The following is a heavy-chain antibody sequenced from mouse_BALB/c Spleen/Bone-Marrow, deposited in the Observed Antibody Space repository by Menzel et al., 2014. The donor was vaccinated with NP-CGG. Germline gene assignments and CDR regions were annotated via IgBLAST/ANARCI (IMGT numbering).Heavy chain of an antibody. CDR3: ARRLRYYFDY. CDR2: ISSGGGST. J-gene: IGHJ2*01. V-gene: IGHV5-12-1*01. CDR1: GFAFSSYN. Sequence: EVKLVESGGGLVKPGGPLKLSCAASGFAFSSYNMSWVRQTPEKRLEWVAYISSGGGSTYYPDTVKGRFTISRDNAKNTLYLQMSSLKSEDTAMYYCARRLRYYFDYWGQGTTLTVSS. D-gene: IGHD1-1*01.